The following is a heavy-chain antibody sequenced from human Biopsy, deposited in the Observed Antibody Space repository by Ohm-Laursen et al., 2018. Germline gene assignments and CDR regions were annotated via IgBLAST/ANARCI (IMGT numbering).Heavy chain of an antibody. CDR3: ARELGDFWGGRQFDF. CDR2: IDPKSGGT. J-gene: IGHJ5*01. V-gene: IGHV1-2*02. D-gene: IGHD3-3*01. CDR1: GYTFTDYF. Sequence: SVKVSCKTSGYTFTDYFVHWVRQAPGQGLEWMGWIDPKSGGTNYAQKFQGRVTMTRDTSISTTYVELRRLTSDDTAVFYCARELGDFWGGRQFDFWGQGTLVTVSS.